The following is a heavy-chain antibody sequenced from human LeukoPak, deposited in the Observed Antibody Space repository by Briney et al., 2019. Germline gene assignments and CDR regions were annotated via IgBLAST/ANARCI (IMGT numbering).Heavy chain of an antibody. V-gene: IGHV3-23*01. D-gene: IGHD5-12*01. Sequence: GGSLRLSCAASGFTFSSYAMSWVRQAPGKGLEWVSAISGSGGSTYYADSVKGRFTISRDNSKNTLDLQMNSLRAEDTAVYYCAKDDAWVRYQDWGQGTLVTVSS. CDR3: AKDDAWVRYQD. CDR1: GFTFSSYA. J-gene: IGHJ4*02. CDR2: ISGSGGST.